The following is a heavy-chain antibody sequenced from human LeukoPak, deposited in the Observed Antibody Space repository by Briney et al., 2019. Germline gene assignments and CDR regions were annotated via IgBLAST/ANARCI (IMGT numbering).Heavy chain of an antibody. D-gene: IGHD3-22*01. Sequence: ASLKVSCKASGYTFTRYDINWVRQATGQGREWMGWMNPNSGNTGYAQKFQGRVTMTRNTSISTAYMELSSLRSEDAAVYYCASDYYYDCSGYPHPGPDAFDIWGQGTMVTVSS. V-gene: IGHV1-8*01. CDR2: MNPNSGNT. CDR3: ASDYYYDCSGYPHPGPDAFDI. CDR1: GYTFTRYD. J-gene: IGHJ3*02.